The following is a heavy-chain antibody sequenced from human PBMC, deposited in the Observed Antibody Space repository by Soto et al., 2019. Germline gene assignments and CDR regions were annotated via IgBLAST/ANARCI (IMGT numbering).Heavy chain of an antibody. CDR3: AGGCPAAEGWANSFAS. CDR1: GGSISGGGYY. Sequence: QVRLQESGPGLVEPSQTLSLTCTVSGGSISGGGYYWSWIRQYSGRGLEWIGYINYSGSTDSNPSLTRRVTISVDTSSPKFFLQLTSVIAAHPAVHYCAGGCPAAEGWANSFASWGQGTLATVSS. V-gene: IGHV4-31*04. CDR2: INYSGST. J-gene: IGHJ5*02. D-gene: IGHD2-15*01.